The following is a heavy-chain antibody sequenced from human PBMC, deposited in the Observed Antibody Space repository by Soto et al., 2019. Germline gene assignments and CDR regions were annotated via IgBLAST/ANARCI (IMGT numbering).Heavy chain of an antibody. D-gene: IGHD7-27*01. CDR2: INHSGST. V-gene: IGHV4-34*01. CDR1: GGSFSGYY. CDR3: ARRWGRIFDY. Sequence: QVQLQQWGAGLLKPSETLSLTCAVYGGSFSGYYWNWMRQPPGKGLEWIGEINHSGSTNNNPSLKSRVTLSVDTSKNQFSLKLSSVTAADTSVYYCARRWGRIFDYWGQGTLVTVSS. J-gene: IGHJ4*02.